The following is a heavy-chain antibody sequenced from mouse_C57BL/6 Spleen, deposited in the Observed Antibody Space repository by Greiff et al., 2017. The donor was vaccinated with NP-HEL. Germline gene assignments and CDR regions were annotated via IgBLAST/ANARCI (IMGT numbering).Heavy chain of an antibody. J-gene: IGHJ1*03. CDR1: GFTFSDAW. Sequence: EVKLVEESGGGLVQPGGSMNLSCAASGFTFSDAWMDWVRQSPEKGLEWVAEIRNKANNHATYYAESVKGRFTISRDDSKSSVYLQMNSLRAEDTGIYYCTRRYSNYDWYFDVWGTGTTVTVSS. D-gene: IGHD2-5*01. V-gene: IGHV6-6*01. CDR2: IRNKANNHAT. CDR3: TRRYSNYDWYFDV.